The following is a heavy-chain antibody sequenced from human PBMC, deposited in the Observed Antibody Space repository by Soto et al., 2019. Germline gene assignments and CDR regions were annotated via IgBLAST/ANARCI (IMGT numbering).Heavy chain of an antibody. Sequence: PVGSLRLSCAASGFTFGAYTMSWVRQAPGQGLEWVSAIGGSGGSTYYVDSVQGRFTISRDNSKNTLYLQMNSLRAEDTAVYYCAKLKDSSGWKYFDYWGQGSLVTVSS. CDR3: AKLKDSSGWKYFDY. CDR1: GFTFGAYT. J-gene: IGHJ4*02. D-gene: IGHD6-19*01. V-gene: IGHV3-23*01. CDR2: IGGSGGST.